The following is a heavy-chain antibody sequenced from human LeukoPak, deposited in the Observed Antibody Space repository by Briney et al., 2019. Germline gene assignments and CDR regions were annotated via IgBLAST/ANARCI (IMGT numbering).Heavy chain of an antibody. V-gene: IGHV3-23*01. CDR3: AKDYRGEVVVPGSVFDY. D-gene: IGHD2-21*01. CDR2: ISGSGGST. J-gene: IGHJ4*02. Sequence: GGSLRLSCAASGFTFSSYAMSWVRQAPGKGLEWVSAISGSGGSTYYADSVKGRFTISRDNSKNTLYLQMNSLRAEDTAVYYCAKDYRGEVVVPGSVFDYWGRGTLVTVSS. CDR1: GFTFSSYA.